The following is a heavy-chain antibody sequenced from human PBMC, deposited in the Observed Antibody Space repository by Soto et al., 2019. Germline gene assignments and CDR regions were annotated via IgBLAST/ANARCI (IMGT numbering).Heavy chain of an antibody. D-gene: IGHD2-15*01. J-gene: IGHJ4*02. V-gene: IGHV4-59*01. CDR1: GGSISSYY. CDR2: IYYRGST. CDR3: ARGGYCSGGGCFLDY. Sequence: QVQLQESGPGLVKPSETLSLTCTVSGGSISSYYWSWIRQPPGKGLEWIGYIYYRGSTNYNPSLKSRVTISVDTSKNQFSLKLSSVTAADTAVNYCARGGYCSGGGCFLDYWGQGILVTVSS.